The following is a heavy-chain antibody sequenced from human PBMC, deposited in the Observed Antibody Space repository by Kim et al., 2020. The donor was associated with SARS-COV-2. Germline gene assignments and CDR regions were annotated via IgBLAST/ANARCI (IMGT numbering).Heavy chain of an antibody. D-gene: IGHD6-13*01. CDR3: ASGDRSRWTLDS. V-gene: IGHV1-69*13. Sequence: SVKVSCKTSGGTFSSYVISWVRQAPGQGLEWMGGIIPIFAAANYAQKFQGRVTITADGSTSTSYMELSSRRSEDTDVYFCASGDRSRWTLDSWGQGTLVTVSS. J-gene: IGHJ4*02. CDR2: IIPIFAAA. CDR1: GGTFSSYV.